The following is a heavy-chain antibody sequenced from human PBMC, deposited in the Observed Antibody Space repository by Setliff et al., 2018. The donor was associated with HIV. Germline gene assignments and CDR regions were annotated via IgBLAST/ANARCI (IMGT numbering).Heavy chain of an antibody. J-gene: IGHJ4*02. CDR3: AREIYGVGGGSIFDY. V-gene: IGHV4-59*01. Sequence: PSETLSLTCTVSGGSISSYYWSWIRQPPGKGLEWIGYIYYNGNTNYNPSLKSRVTISVDTSKNQLSLKLSSVTAADTAVYYCAREIYGVGGGSIFDYWGQGILVTVSS. CDR1: GGSISSYY. CDR2: IYYNGNT. D-gene: IGHD4-17*01.